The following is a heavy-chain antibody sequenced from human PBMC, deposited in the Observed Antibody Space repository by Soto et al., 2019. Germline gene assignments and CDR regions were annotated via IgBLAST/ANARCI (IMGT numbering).Heavy chain of an antibody. CDR1: GFTFSSYG. CDR2: IWYDGSNK. V-gene: IGHV3-33*01. CDR3: ARDPSIAAAGGPLKWELNPLYNMDV. D-gene: IGHD6-13*01. Sequence: QVQLVESGGGVVQPGRSLRLSCAASGFTFSSYGMHWVRQAPGKGLEWVAVIWYDGSNKYYADSVKGRFTISRDTSKKKLYLQMNSPRAEDTAVYYCARDPSIAAAGGPLKWELNPLYNMDVRGQGTTVTVSS. J-gene: IGHJ6*02.